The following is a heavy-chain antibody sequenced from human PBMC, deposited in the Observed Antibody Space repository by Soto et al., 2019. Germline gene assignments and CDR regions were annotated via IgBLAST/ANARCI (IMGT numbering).Heavy chain of an antibody. CDR2: VIPIFGTA. CDR3: ARAELAGPRYYYYGMDV. V-gene: IGHV1-69*13. Sequence: SVKVSCKASGGTFSSYAISWVRQAPGQGLEWMGGVIPIFGTANYAQKFQGRVTFTADESTSTAYMELSSLRSEDTAVYYCARAELAGPRYYYYGMDVWGQGTTVTVSS. J-gene: IGHJ6*02. CDR1: GGTFSSYA. D-gene: IGHD6-13*01.